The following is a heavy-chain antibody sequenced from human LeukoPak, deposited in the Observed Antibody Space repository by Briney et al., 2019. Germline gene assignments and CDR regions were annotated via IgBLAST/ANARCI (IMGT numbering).Heavy chain of an antibody. CDR2: ISAYNGNT. CDR3: ARDGRWFGELLAHNWFDP. V-gene: IGHV1-18*01. J-gene: IGHJ5*02. D-gene: IGHD3-10*01. CDR1: GYTFTSYG. Sequence: GASVKVSCKASGYTFTSYGISWVRQAPGQGLEWMGWISAYNGNTNYAQKLQGRVTMTTDTSTSTAYMELRSLRSDDTAVYYCARDGRWFGELLAHNWFDPWGQGTLATVSS.